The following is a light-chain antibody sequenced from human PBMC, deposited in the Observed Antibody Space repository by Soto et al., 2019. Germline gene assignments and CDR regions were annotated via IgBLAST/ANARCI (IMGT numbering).Light chain of an antibody. V-gene: IGKV1-9*01. CDR1: QGISSE. Sequence: DIQLTQSPSFLSASVGDRVTITCRASQGISSELAWYQQKPGKAPKRLIYAASTLQSGVPSRFSGGGSGIEFTLTISSLQPEDFATYYCQHLNSYPPTFGPGTKVDIK. CDR3: QHLNSYPPT. J-gene: IGKJ3*01. CDR2: AAS.